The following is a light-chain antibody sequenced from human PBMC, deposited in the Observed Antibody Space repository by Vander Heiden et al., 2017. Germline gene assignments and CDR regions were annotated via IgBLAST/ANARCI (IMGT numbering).Light chain of an antibody. CDR1: QSVLPSNNNKNY. Sequence: DIVMTQSPDSLPVSLGETATITCKSSQSVLPSNNNKNYLAWFQQKPGQPPKLLIYWGSTRESGVPDRFSGSGSGTDFTLTISSLQAEDVAVYYCQQYYNIPRTFGQGTKVEIK. CDR3: QQYYNIPRT. CDR2: WGS. J-gene: IGKJ1*01. V-gene: IGKV4-1*01.